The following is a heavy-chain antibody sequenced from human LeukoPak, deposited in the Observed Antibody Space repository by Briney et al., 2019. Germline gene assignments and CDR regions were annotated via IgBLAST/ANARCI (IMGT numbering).Heavy chain of an antibody. CDR2: IKQDGSEK. V-gene: IGHV3-7*01. CDR3: ARDPMVTARFFDI. CDR1: GFTFSSYW. Sequence: GGSLRLSCAASGFTFSSYWMSWVRQAPGKGLEWVANIKQDGSEKYYVDSVKGRFTISRDNAKNSLYLQMNSLRAEDTAVCYCARDPMVTARFFDIWGQGTMVTVSS. J-gene: IGHJ3*02. D-gene: IGHD2-21*02.